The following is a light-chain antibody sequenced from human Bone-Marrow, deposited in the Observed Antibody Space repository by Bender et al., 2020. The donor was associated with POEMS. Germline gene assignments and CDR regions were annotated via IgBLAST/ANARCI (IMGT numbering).Light chain of an antibody. CDR1: SSDVGGSSF. V-gene: IGLV2-8*01. CDR3: SSYAGSNTWV. CDR2: EVN. J-gene: IGLJ3*02. Sequence: QSALTQPPSASGSPGQSVTISCTGTSSDVGGSSFVSWYRQHPGKVPKFIIYEVNKRPSGVPDRFSGSKSGNVASLTISGLQSEDEAEYYCSSYAGSNTWVFGGGTKLTVL.